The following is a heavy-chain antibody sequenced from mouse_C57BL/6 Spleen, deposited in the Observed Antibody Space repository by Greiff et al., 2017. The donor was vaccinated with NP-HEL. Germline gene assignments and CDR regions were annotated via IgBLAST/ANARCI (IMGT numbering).Heavy chain of an antibody. Sequence: QVQLQQPGAELVRPGSSVKLSCKASGYTFTSYWMHWVKQRPIQGLEWIGNIDPSDSETHYNQKFKDKATLTVDKSSSTAYMQLSSLTSEDSAVYYSARGKIYYGSSLYYAMDYWGQGTSVTVSS. CDR2: IDPSDSET. CDR3: ARGKIYYGSSLYYAMDY. V-gene: IGHV1-52*01. D-gene: IGHD1-1*01. CDR1: GYTFTSYW. J-gene: IGHJ4*01.